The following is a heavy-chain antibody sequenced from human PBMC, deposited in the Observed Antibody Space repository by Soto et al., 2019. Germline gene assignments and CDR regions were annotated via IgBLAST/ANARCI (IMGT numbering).Heavy chain of an antibody. Sequence: QVQLEQSEIEVKKPGSSVKVPCKVSGGAISCVRQAPGQGFEWLAGIVPTYRTIKYGQKFPDRLTITADYMSLTRLRPGETAVYYCVSSRSVPRDMYFGSWSSLDDWGQGTLV. J-gene: IGHJ4*02. CDR2: IVPTYRTI. V-gene: IGHV1-69*01. CDR1: GGA. D-gene: IGHD3-10*01. CDR3: VSSRSVPRDMYFGSWSSLDD.